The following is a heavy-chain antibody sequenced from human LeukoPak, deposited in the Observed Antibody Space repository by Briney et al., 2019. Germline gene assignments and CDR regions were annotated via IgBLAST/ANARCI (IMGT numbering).Heavy chain of an antibody. V-gene: IGHV4-59*08. CDR2: IDYSGST. CDR1: GGSISSYY. CDR3: ARHQVDYGDYVNAFDI. D-gene: IGHD4-17*01. Sequence: SETLSLTCTVSGGSISSYYWSWIRQPPGKGLEWIGYIDYSGSTNYNPSLKSRVTISVDTSKNQFSLKLSSVTAADTAVYYCARHQVDYGDYVNAFDIWGQGTMVTVSS. J-gene: IGHJ3*02.